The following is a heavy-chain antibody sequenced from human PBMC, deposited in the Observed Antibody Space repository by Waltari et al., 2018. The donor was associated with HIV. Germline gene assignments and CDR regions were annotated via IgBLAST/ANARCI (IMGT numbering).Heavy chain of an antibody. CDR3: ATGGGTTSIQLYDLDV. CDR2: FDPEDDET. CDR1: GYNLPALS. V-gene: IGHV1-24*01. J-gene: IGHJ6*02. D-gene: IGHD1-26*01. Sequence: QVQLIQSGAEGKKPGAPVKVSCKVFGYNLPALSMHSERQAPGKGLEWMGGFDPEDDETIYAQKFQGRVTMTEDTSTDSTYMELSSLTSEDTAVYYCATGGGTTSIQLYDLDVWGQGTTVTVSS.